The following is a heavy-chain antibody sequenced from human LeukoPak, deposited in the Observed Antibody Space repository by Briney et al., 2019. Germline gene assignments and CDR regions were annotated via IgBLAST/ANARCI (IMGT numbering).Heavy chain of an antibody. V-gene: IGHV4-59*01. J-gene: IGHJ6*02. Sequence: SETLSLTCTVSGGSISSYYWSWIRQPPGKGLEWIGYIYYSGSTNYNPSLKSRVTISVDTSKNQFSLRLSSVTAADTAVYYCARGSFGMDVWGQGTTVTVSS. CDR1: GGSISSYY. D-gene: IGHD3-16*02. CDR3: ARGSFGMDV. CDR2: IYYSGST.